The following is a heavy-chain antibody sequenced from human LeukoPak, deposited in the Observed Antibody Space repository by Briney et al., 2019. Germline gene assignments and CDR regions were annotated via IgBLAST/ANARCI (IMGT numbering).Heavy chain of an antibody. CDR1: GFTFSSYS. V-gene: IGHV3-21*04. D-gene: IGHD1-26*01. CDR2: ISSSSSYI. CDR3: ARVRWELLGGLGIFDY. Sequence: GGSLRLSCAASGFTFSSYSMNWVRQAPGKGLEWVSSISSSSSYIYYADSVKGRFTISRDNAKNSLYLQMNSLRAEDTAVYYCARVRWELLGGLGIFDYWGQGTLVTVSS. J-gene: IGHJ4*02.